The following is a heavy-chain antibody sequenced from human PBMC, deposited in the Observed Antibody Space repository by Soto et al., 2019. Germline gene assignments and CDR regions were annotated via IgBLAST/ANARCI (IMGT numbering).Heavy chain of an antibody. CDR3: ARGRIVLVPAAKYNWFDP. Sequence: QVQLQQWGAGLLKPSETLSLTCAVYGGSFSGYYWSWIRQPPGKGLEWIGDINHSGSTNYNPSLTIRVTIQVDTSKNPFSLKLSSVTAADTAVYYCARGRIVLVPAAKYNWFDPWGQGTPVTVSS. CDR1: GGSFSGYY. CDR2: INHSGST. J-gene: IGHJ5*02. V-gene: IGHV4-34*01. D-gene: IGHD2-2*01.